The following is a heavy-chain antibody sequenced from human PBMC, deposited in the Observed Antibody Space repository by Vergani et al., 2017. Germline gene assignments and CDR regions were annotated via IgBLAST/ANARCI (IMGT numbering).Heavy chain of an antibody. CDR1: GFSLSTSGMC. CDR2: IDWDDDQ. Sequence: QVTLRESGPALVKPTQTLTLTCTFSGFSLSTSGMCVSWIRQPPGKALEWLALIDWDDDQYYSTSLKTRLTIPKDTSKNQVVLTMANMDPVDAATYCCAAGQQLAPGGYWGQGTLVTVSS. V-gene: IGHV2-70*01. J-gene: IGHJ4*02. CDR3: AAGQQLAPGGY. D-gene: IGHD6-13*01.